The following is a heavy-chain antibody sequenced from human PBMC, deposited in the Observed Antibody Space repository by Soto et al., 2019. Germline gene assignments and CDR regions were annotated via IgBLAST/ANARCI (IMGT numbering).Heavy chain of an antibody. Sequence: EVQLVESGGGLVQPGGSLRLSCAASGFTFSSYWMHWVRQAPGKGLVWVSRINSDGSSISYADSVKGRFTISRDNAKNTLYLQMNSLRVEXTXXXXXXXXXXXXXXXXXXYWGQGTLVAVSS. CDR2: INSDGSSI. CDR1: GFTFSSYW. J-gene: IGHJ4*02. CDR3: XXXXXXXXXXXXXY. V-gene: IGHV3-74*01.